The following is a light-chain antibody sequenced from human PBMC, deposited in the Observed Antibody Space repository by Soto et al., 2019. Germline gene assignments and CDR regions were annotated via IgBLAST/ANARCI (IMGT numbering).Light chain of an antibody. J-gene: IGKJ1*01. Sequence: DIQMTQSPSSLSASVGDRVTITCRASQSISTYLNWYHQKPGKAPKLLIYAASSLQSGVPSRFSGSGSGTDFTLTISSLQPEDFATYYCQQSYSTPCTFGQGTTVDIK. CDR3: QQSYSTPCT. V-gene: IGKV1-39*01. CDR2: AAS. CDR1: QSISTY.